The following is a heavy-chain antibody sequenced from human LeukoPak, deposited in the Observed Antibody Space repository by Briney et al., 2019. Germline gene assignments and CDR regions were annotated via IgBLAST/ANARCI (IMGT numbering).Heavy chain of an antibody. CDR3: ARDGHYYDSSGYLDY. V-gene: IGHV3-30*19. D-gene: IGHD3-22*01. J-gene: IGHJ4*02. CDR2: ISYDGSNK. CDR1: GFTFSSYG. Sequence: GGSLRLSCAASGFTFSSYGMHWVRQAPGKGLEWVAVISYDGSNKYYADSVKGRFTISRDNSKNTLYLQMNSLRAEDTAVYYCARDGHYYDSSGYLDYWGQGTLVTVSS.